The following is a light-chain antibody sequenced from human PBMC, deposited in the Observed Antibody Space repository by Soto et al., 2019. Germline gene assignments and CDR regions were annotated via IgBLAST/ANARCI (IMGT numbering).Light chain of an antibody. V-gene: IGKV1-39*01. J-gene: IGKJ1*01. CDR1: QSIRTY. Sequence: DIQMTQSPSSLSASVGDRVTITCRASQSIRTYINWYQQRPGKAPELLIYAASSLQSGVPSRFSGSASGTDFTLKISRVEAEDVGVYYCMQALQTQWTFGQGTKVEIK. CDR2: AAS. CDR3: MQALQTQWT.